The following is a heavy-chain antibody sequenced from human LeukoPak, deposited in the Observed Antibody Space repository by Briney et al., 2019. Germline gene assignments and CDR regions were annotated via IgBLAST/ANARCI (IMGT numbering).Heavy chain of an antibody. CDR3: ARHSPTSIVVVPAAPFDY. D-gene: IGHD2-2*01. V-gene: IGHV4-59*08. CDR2: IYYSGST. CDR1: GHPISSYY. J-gene: IGHJ4*02. Sequence: NASETLSLTCTVSGHPISSYYWSWIRQPPGKGLEWIRYIYYSGSTNYNPSLKSRVTISVDTSKNQFSLKLSSVTAADTAVYYCARHSPTSIVVVPAAPFDYWGQGTLVTVSS.